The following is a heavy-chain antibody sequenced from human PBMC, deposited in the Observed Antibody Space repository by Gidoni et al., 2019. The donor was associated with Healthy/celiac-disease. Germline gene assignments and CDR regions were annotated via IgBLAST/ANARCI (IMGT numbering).Heavy chain of an antibody. D-gene: IGHD3-22*01. J-gene: IGHJ4*02. CDR3: ARGLGYYDSRGYYPRFDY. Sequence: QAQLQESGPGPVTPSQTLSLTCTLSGGSISSGGYYWSWIRQHPGQCLEWLGYIYDSGSSYYNPSLKSRVTISVDTSKNQFSRKLSSVTAADTAVYYCARGLGYYDSRGYYPRFDYWGQGTLVTVSS. CDR1: GGSISSGGYY. CDR2: IYDSGSS. V-gene: IGHV4-31*03.